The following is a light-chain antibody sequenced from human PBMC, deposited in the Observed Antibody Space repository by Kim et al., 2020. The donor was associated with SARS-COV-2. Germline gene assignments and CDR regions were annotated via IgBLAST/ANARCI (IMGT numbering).Light chain of an antibody. J-gene: IGLJ3*02. V-gene: IGLV3-1*01. Sequence: SYELTQPPSVFVSPGQTASITCSGDKLGDKYACWYQQKPGQSPVLVIYQDSKRPSGIPERFSGSNSGNTATLTISGTQPMDEADFYCQAWDSNTGVFGGGTQLTVL. CDR2: QDS. CDR1: KLGDKY. CDR3: QAWDSNTGV.